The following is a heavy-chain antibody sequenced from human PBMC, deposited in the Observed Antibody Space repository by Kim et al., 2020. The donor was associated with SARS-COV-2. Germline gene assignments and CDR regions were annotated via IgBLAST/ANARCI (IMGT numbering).Heavy chain of an antibody. V-gene: IGHV4-39*01. Sequence: SETLSLTCTVSGGSISSSSYYWGWIRQPPGKGLEWIGSIYYSGSTYYNPPLKSRVTISVDTSKNQFSLKLSSVTAADTAVYYCARLNYGDYAGFDPWGQGTLVTVSS. D-gene: IGHD4-17*01. CDR2: IYYSGST. CDR1: GGSISSSSYY. J-gene: IGHJ5*02. CDR3: ARLNYGDYAGFDP.